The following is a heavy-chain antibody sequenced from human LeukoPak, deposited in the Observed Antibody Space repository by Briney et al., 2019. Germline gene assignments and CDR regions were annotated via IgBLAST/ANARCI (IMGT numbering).Heavy chain of an antibody. J-gene: IGHJ4*02. Sequence: PGGSLRLSCAASGVTVSSNYMSWVRQAPGKGLECVSVIYSGGSTYYADSVKGRFTISRDNSKNTLYLQTNSLRAEDTAVYYCARGDSSGYPVKDWGQGTLVTVSS. V-gene: IGHV3-53*01. CDR3: ARGDSSGYPVKD. CDR1: GVTVSSNY. D-gene: IGHD3-22*01. CDR2: IYSGGST.